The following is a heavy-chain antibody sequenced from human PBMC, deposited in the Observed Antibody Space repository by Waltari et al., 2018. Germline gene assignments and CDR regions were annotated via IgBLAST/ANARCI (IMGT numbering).Heavy chain of an antibody. CDR3: ATEWARSCGGDCFPD. D-gene: IGHD2-21*02. CDR1: GSTLTELS. CDR2: FYPEDGET. J-gene: IGHJ4*02. V-gene: IGHV1-24*01. Sequence: QVQLVQSGAEVKKPGASVKVSCKVSGSTLTELSMHWVRQAPGKGLEWMGGFYPEDGETSYAQKCQGRVTMTEDTSTDTAYMELSSLRSEDTAVYYGATEWARSCGGDCFPDWGQGTLVTVSS.